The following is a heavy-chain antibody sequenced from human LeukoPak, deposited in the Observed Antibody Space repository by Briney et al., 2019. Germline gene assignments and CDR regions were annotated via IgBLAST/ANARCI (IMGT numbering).Heavy chain of an antibody. D-gene: IGHD2-2*01. Sequence: GGFLRLSCAASGFTFSTYAMTWVRQSPGKGLEWVSAISGSGADTFYADSVKGRFTISRDNSKNTMYLQMNSLRAEDTATYYCAKGPVVPVATYYFDYWGQGTLVTVSS. CDR2: ISGSGADT. V-gene: IGHV3-23*01. J-gene: IGHJ4*02. CDR1: GFTFSTYA. CDR3: AKGPVVPVATYYFDY.